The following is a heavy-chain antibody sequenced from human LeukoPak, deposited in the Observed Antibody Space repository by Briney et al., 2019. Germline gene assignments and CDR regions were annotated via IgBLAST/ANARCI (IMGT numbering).Heavy chain of an antibody. CDR1: GGSFSGYY. J-gene: IGHJ5*02. CDR2: VNHSGST. Sequence: SETLSLTCAVYGGSFSGYYWNWIRQPPGKGLEWIGEVNHSGSTNYNPSLKSRVTISVDTSKNQFSLKLSSVTAADTAVYYCASSTGYSSGWYWFDPWGQGTLVTVSS. V-gene: IGHV4-34*01. CDR3: ASSTGYSSGWYWFDP. D-gene: IGHD6-19*01.